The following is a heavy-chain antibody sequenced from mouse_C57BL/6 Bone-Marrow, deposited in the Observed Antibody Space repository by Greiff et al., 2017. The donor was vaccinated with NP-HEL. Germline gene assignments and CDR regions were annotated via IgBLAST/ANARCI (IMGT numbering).Heavy chain of an antibody. V-gene: IGHV5-9-1*02. CDR2: ISSGGDYI. J-gene: IGHJ1*03. D-gene: IGHD6-2*01. CDR3: TRGGIAGVSYWYFDV. CDR1: GFTFSSYA. Sequence: EVQRVESGEGLVKPGGSLKLSCAASGFTFSSYAMSWVRQTPEKRLEWVAYISSGGDYIYYADTVKGRFTISRDNARNTLYLQMSSLKSEDTAMYYCTRGGIAGVSYWYFDVWGTGTTVTVSS.